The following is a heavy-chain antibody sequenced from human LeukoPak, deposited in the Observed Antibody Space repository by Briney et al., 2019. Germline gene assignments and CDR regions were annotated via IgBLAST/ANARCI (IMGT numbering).Heavy chain of an antibody. V-gene: IGHV4-34*01. CDR3: VRGRRIAAAGSLQY. CDR2: INHSGST. J-gene: IGHJ4*02. Sequence: PSETLSLTCAVYGGSFSGYYWSWIRQPPGKGLEWIGEINHSGSTNYNPSLKSRVTISVDTSKNQFSLKLSSVTAADTAVYYCVRGRRIAAAGSLQYWGQGTLVTVSS. D-gene: IGHD6-13*01. CDR1: GGSFSGYY.